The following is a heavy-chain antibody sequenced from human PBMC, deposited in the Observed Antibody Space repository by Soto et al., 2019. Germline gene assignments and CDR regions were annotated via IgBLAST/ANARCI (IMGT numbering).Heavy chain of an antibody. V-gene: IGHV3-23*01. CDR2: ISGSGGST. CDR1: GFTFSSYA. CDR3: AKDTRLFSGSYSRPFDY. D-gene: IGHD1-26*01. J-gene: IGHJ4*02. Sequence: GGSLRLSCAASGFTFSSYAMSWVRQAPGKGLEWVSAISGSGGSTYYADSVKGRFTISRDNSKNTLYLQMNSLRAEDTAVYYCAKDTRLFSGSYSRPFDYWGQGTLVTVSS.